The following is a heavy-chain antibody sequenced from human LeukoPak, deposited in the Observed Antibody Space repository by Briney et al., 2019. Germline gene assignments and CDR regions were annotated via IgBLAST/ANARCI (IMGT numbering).Heavy chain of an antibody. CDR1: GGSISSSSYY. D-gene: IGHD6-13*01. V-gene: IGHV4-39*07. J-gene: IGHJ5*02. Sequence: SETLSLTCTVSGGSISSSSYYWGWLRQPPGKGLEWIGSIYYSGSTYYNPSLKSRVTISVDASKNQFSLKLSSVTAADTAVYYCARKGSSWFPNNWFDPWGQGTLVTVSS. CDR2: IYYSGST. CDR3: ARKGSSWFPNNWFDP.